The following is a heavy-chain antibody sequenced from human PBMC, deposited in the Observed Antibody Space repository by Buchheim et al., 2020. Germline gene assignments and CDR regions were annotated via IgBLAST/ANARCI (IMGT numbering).Heavy chain of an antibody. CDR3: ARAGANYYDSGTYLYYFDY. V-gene: IGHV1-8*01. D-gene: IGHD3-10*01. CDR2: INPNSGNA. J-gene: IGHJ4*02. Sequence: QVQLVQSGAEVKKPGASVKVSCKASGYTFTSYDINWVRQASGQGLEWMGWINPNSGNADSAQKFQGRVTMTKYTSTSTAYMELRGLRSEDTAVYYCARAGANYYDSGTYLYYFDYWGQGTL. CDR1: GYTFTSYD.